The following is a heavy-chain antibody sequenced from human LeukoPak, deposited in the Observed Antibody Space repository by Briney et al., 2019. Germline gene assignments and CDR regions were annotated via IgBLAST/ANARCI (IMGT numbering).Heavy chain of an antibody. D-gene: IGHD3-10*01. J-gene: IGHJ5*02. V-gene: IGHV7-4-1*02. Sequence: GASVKVSCKASGGTFSSYAISWVRQAPGQGLEWMGWINTNTGNPTYAQGFTGRFVFSLDTSVSTAYLQISSLKAEDTAVYYCARDGNALLWFGETSNWFDPWGQGTLVTVSS. CDR2: INTNTGNP. CDR3: ARDGNALLWFGETSNWFDP. CDR1: GGTFSSYA.